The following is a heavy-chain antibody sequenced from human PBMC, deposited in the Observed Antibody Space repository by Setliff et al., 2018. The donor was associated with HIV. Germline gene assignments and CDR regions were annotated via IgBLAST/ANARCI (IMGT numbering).Heavy chain of an antibody. CDR3: ARGLYGDYGGDLNWLDP. V-gene: IGHV7-4-1*02. CDR1: GYNFENYA. J-gene: IGHJ5*02. Sequence: ASVKVSCKTPGYNFENYAINWVRQAPGQGLEWMGWINANSGSPTYAQAFTGRFLFSVDTVVATAYLQINNLKTEDTAVYYCARGLYGDYGGDLNWLDPWGHGTRVT. D-gene: IGHD4-17*01. CDR2: INANSGSP.